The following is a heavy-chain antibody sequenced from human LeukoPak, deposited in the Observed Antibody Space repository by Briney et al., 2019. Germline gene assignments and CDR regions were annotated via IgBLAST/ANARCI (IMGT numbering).Heavy chain of an antibody. V-gene: IGHV3-30*18. Sequence: GGSLRLSCAASGFTFSSYGMHWVRQAPGKGLEWVAVISYDGSNKYYADSVKGRFTISRDNSKNTLYLQMNSLRAEDTAVYCCAKDAPAGYYYGMDVWGQGTTVTVSS. CDR3: AKDAPAGYYYGMDV. CDR2: ISYDGSNK. CDR1: GFTFSSYG. J-gene: IGHJ6*02.